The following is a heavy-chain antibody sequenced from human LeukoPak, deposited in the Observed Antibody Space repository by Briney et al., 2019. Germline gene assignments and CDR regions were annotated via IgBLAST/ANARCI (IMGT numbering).Heavy chain of an antibody. CDR1: GGSFSGYY. D-gene: IGHD3-22*01. J-gene: IGHJ4*02. V-gene: IGHV4-34*01. Sequence: KASETLSLTCAVSGGSFSGYYWTWIRQPPGKGLEWIGEINHSGSANYNPSLKSRVTISLDTSKNQFTLKLSSVTAADTAVYYCARGRPGVQYYDSSGYLDYWGQGTLVTVSS. CDR3: ARGRPGVQYYDSSGYLDY. CDR2: INHSGSA.